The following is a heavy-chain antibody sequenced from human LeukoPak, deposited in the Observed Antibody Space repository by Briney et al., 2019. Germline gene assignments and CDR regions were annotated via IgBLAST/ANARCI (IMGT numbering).Heavy chain of an antibody. V-gene: IGHV3-23*01. J-gene: IGHJ4*02. CDR1: GFTFSTYS. Sequence: PGGSLRLSCGASGFTFSTYSMNWVRQAPGKGLEWVSAISGSGGSTYYADSVKGRFTISRDNSKNTLYLQMNSLRAEDTAVYYCARSGAPIDYWGQGTLVTVSS. CDR2: ISGSGGST. CDR3: ARSGAPIDY. D-gene: IGHD3-3*01.